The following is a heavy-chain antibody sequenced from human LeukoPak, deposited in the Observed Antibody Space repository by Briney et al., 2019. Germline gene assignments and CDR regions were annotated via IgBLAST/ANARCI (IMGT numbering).Heavy chain of an antibody. Sequence: RTSETLSLTCTVSGGSISSSGYYWGWIRQPPGKGLEWIGSIYYSGSTYYNPSLKSRVTISVDTSKNQFSLKLSSVTAADTAVYYCARAGGRITIFSLAYMDVWGKGTTVTISS. J-gene: IGHJ6*03. V-gene: IGHV4-39*07. CDR3: ARAGGRITIFSLAYMDV. D-gene: IGHD3-9*01. CDR1: GGSISSSGYY. CDR2: IYYSGST.